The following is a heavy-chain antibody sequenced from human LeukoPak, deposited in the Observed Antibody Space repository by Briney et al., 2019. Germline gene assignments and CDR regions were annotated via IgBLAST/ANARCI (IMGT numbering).Heavy chain of an antibody. Sequence: SETLSLTRTVSGGSIGTYYWSWIRQPPGKGLEWIGYINYSGSTNYNPSLKSRVTISTDTSKNQFSLKLSSVTAADTAVYYCARHTYSDYIVFNYWGQGTLVTVSS. CDR2: INYSGST. CDR1: GGSIGTYY. D-gene: IGHD4-11*01. J-gene: IGHJ4*02. V-gene: IGHV4-59*08. CDR3: ARHTYSDYIVFNY.